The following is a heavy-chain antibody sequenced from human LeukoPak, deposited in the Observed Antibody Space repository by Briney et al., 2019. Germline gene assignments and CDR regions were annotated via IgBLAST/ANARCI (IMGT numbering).Heavy chain of an antibody. V-gene: IGHV3-21*01. CDR1: GFTFSSYS. D-gene: IGHD3-10*01. Sequence: PGGSLRLSCAASGFTFSSYSMNWVRQAPGKGLEWVSSISSSSSYIYYADSVKGRFTISRDNAKNSLYLQMSSLRAEDTAVYYCARLPGYYYGSGSYFTDWGQGTLVTVSS. J-gene: IGHJ4*02. CDR3: ARLPGYYYGSGSYFTD. CDR2: ISSSSSYI.